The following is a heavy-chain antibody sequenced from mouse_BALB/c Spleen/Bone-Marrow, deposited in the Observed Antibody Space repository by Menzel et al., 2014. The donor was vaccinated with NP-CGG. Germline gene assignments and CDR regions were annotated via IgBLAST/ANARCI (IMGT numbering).Heavy chain of an antibody. CDR2: INPESNTI. Sequence: EVQLVESGGGLVQPGGSLKLSCAASGFDFSRYWMSWVRQAPGKGLQWIGEINPESNTISYTPSLKDKFIISRDNAKNTLYLQMSKVRSEDTALYCCARLGYYGWFAYWGQGTLVTVSA. J-gene: IGHJ3*01. D-gene: IGHD2-3*01. CDR3: ARLGYYGWFAY. V-gene: IGHV4-1*02. CDR1: GFDFSRYW.